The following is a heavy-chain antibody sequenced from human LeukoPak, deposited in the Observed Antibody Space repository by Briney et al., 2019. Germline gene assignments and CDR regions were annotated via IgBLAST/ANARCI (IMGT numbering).Heavy chain of an antibody. Sequence: SVKVSCKASGGTFSSYAISWVRQAPGQGLEWMGGIIPIFGTANYAQKFQGRVTITADESTSTAYMELSSLRSEDTAVYYCARSYSGYEFNWFDPWGQGTLVTVSS. CDR1: GGTFSSYA. J-gene: IGHJ5*02. CDR2: IIPIFGTA. V-gene: IGHV1-69*13. D-gene: IGHD5-12*01. CDR3: ARSYSGYEFNWFDP.